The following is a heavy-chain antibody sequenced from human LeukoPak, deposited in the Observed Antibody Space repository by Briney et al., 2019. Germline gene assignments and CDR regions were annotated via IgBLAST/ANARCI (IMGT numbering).Heavy chain of an antibody. CDR3: ARQGEYSYGFDY. CDR2: INHRGST. CDR1: GGSFSGYY. D-gene: IGHD5-18*01. Sequence: SETLSLTCAVYGGSFSGYYWSWIRQPPGKGLEWIGEINHRGSTNYNPSLKSRVTISVDTSKNQFSLKLSSVTAADTAVYYCARQGEYSYGFDYWGQGTLVTVSS. V-gene: IGHV4-34*01. J-gene: IGHJ4*02.